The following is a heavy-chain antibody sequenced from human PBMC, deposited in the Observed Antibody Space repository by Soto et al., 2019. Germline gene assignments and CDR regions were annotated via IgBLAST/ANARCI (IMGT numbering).Heavy chain of an antibody. CDR2: IKSKTDGGTT. CDR3: TTDWGGSDPMVFDY. D-gene: IGHD1-26*01. V-gene: IGHV3-15*07. CDR1: GFTFSNAW. Sequence: EVQLVESGGGLVKPGGSLRLSCAASGFTFSNAWMNWVRQAPGKGLEWVGRIKSKTDGGTTDYAAPVKGRFTISRVDSKNTLYLQMNSLKTEDTAVYYCTTDWGGSDPMVFDYWGQGTLVTVSS. J-gene: IGHJ4*02.